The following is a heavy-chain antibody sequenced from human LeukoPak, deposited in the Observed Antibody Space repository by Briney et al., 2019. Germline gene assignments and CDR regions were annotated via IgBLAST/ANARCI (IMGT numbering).Heavy chain of an antibody. V-gene: IGHV3-15*01. CDR1: GLTFSNAW. J-gene: IGHJ3*02. CDR3: ITDPGAWQPI. CDR2: IKSKTDGETT. D-gene: IGHD3-10*01. Sequence: RSGGSLRLSCAASGLTFSNAWMSWVRQAPGKGLEWIGRIKSKTDGETTDYAAPVKGRFTISRDDSKNTLYLQMNRLNTEDTAVYYCITDPGAWQPIRGRGTMVAVSS.